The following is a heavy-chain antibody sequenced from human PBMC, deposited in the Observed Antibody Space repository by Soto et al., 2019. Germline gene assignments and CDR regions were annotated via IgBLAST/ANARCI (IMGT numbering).Heavy chain of an antibody. J-gene: IGHJ1*01. CDR3: VKDAATSGWFGYFHH. V-gene: IGHV3-64D*06. D-gene: IGHD6-19*01. CDR2: ISDTGQSL. Sequence: GGSLRLSCSASGFIFSNFAMHWVRLAPGKGLEFVAAISDTGQSLFYPDSVEGRFTVSRDNSKNTLYLQMSSLRPEDTAIYYCVKDAATSGWFGYFHHWGQGTLVTVSS. CDR1: GFIFSNFA.